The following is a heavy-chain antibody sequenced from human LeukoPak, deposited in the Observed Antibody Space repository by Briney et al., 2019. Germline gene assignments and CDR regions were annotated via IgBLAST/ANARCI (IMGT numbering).Heavy chain of an antibody. J-gene: IGHJ3*02. Sequence: SETLSLTCTVSGGSISSYYLSWIRQPPGKGLECIASMYNSGSTNFNPSLRSRVTISVDTSKNQFSLKLSSVTAADTAVYYCAKGTTISAFDIWGQGTTVTVSS. CDR1: GGSISSYY. V-gene: IGHV4-59*01. CDR2: MYNSGST. D-gene: IGHD3-9*01. CDR3: AKGTTISAFDI.